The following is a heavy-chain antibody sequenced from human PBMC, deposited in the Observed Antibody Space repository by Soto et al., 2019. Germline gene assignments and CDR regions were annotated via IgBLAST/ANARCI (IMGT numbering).Heavy chain of an antibody. CDR1: GVSFSTNT. Sequence: QVLLVESGGGVVQPGRSLRLSCAASGVSFSTNTMYWVRQAPGKGLEWVADTGNNKYYADSVKGRFTISGDNSENTLSLQRNSLRSEDTAVYYCAREHRSGWYLDVWGQGTTVAVSS. CDR3: AREHRSGWYLDV. CDR2: TGNNK. V-gene: IGHV3-30-3*01. J-gene: IGHJ6*01. D-gene: IGHD6-19*01.